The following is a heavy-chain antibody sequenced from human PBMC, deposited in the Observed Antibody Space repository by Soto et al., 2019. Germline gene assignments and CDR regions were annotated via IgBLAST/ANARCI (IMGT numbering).Heavy chain of an antibody. CDR3: ARPLEKQLFLFDS. D-gene: IGHD6-13*01. J-gene: IGHJ4*02. CDR1: GFTFHSYG. CDR2: IWYDGSKK. Sequence: GSLGISCSAAGFTFHSYGLHWGRQAPGKGLEWVAVIWYDGSKKYYGDSVKGRFTISRDNSQNTLYLQMNSLRAEDTAVYYCARPLEKQLFLFDSWGQGTLVTVSS. V-gene: IGHV3-33*01.